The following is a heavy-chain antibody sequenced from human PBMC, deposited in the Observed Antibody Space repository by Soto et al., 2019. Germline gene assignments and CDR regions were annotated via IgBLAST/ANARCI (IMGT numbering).Heavy chain of an antibody. CDR2: VSLDGRDK. D-gene: IGHD6-19*01. J-gene: IGHJ4*02. CDR1: GFSFSSYW. Sequence: EVQLEESGGGLVQPGGSLRLSCAASGFSFSSYWMSWVRQAPGKGPEWVAIVSLDGRDKTYADSVKGRFTISRDNAENPLFLQMNSLRADDTAVYYCARDDRSSGPFDYWGQGALVTVSS. V-gene: IGHV3-7*01. CDR3: ARDDRSSGPFDY.